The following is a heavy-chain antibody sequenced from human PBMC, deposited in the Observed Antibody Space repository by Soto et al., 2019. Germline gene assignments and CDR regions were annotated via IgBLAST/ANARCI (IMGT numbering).Heavy chain of an antibody. D-gene: IGHD3-22*01. V-gene: IGHV3-74*01. CDR2: ISSDGSST. CDR1: GFTFSSYW. Sequence: EVQLVESGGGLVQPGGSLRLSCEASGFTFSSYWMHWVRQGPGKELGWVSRISSDGSSTNYADSVKGRFTISSDNAKNTLSLQMNSLRAEDTAVDYCARFCYYYDSSSYFSGDAFDIWGHGTMVTVS. CDR3: ARFCYYYDSSSYFSGDAFDI. J-gene: IGHJ3*02.